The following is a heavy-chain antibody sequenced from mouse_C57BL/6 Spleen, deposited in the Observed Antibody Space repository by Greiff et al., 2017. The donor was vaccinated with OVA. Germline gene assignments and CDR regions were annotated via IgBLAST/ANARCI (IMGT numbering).Heavy chain of an antibody. CDR2: IDPETGGT. CDR1: GYTFTDYE. V-gene: IGHV1-15*01. CDR3: TRRRGRYYGSSSYYFDY. D-gene: IGHD1-1*01. J-gene: IGHJ2*01. Sequence: QVQLQQSGAELVRPGASVTLSCKASGYTFTDYEMHWVKQTPVHGLEWIGAIDPETGGTAYNQKFKGKAILTADKSSSTAYMELRSLTPEDSAVYYCTRRRGRYYGSSSYYFDYWGQGTTLTVSS.